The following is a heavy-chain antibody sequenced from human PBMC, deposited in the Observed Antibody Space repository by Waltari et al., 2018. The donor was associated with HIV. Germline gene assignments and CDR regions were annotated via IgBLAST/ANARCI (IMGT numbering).Heavy chain of an antibody. V-gene: IGHV3-7*01. CDR2: IKQDGSEK. Sequence: EVQLVESGGGLVQPGGSLRLSCAASGFTVSSYWMSWVRQAPGKGLEWGANIKQDGSEKNYVDSVKGRFTISRDSAKNSLYLQMNSLRAEDTAVYYCARSLRDWYGSFDYWGQGTLVTVSS. J-gene: IGHJ4*02. D-gene: IGHD3-9*01. CDR3: ARSLRDWYGSFDY. CDR1: GFTVSSYW.